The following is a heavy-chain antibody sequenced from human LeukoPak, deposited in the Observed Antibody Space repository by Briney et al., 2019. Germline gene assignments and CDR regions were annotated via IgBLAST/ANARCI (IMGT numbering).Heavy chain of an antibody. V-gene: IGHV3-23*01. Sequence: GGSLRLSCAASGFNFTNYAMSWVRQAPAKGLEWVSALSGRGSNTYYADSVKGRFTISRDNSKNTLYLQVNSLRAEDTAVYYCAKDSRGGPDYLAAAGYYYGMDVWGQGTTVTVSS. CDR1: GFNFTNYA. D-gene: IGHD6-13*01. CDR3: AKDSRGGPDYLAAAGYYYGMDV. J-gene: IGHJ6*02. CDR2: LSGRGSNT.